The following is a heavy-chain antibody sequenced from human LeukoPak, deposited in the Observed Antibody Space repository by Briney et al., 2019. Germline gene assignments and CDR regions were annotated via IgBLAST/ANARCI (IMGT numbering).Heavy chain of an antibody. CDR2: ISTQSGKK. J-gene: IGHJ4*02. CDR3: ARGAYGDK. Sequence: GREGVGWISTQSGKKNYAQKVQGRLTLTTDRSTNTAYMELRSLRSDDTAVYYCARGAYGDKWGQGTMVTVSS. V-gene: IGHV1-18*01. D-gene: IGHD4-17*01.